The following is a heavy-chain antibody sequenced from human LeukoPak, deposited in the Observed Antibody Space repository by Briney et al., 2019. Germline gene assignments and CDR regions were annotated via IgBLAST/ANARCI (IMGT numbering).Heavy chain of an antibody. CDR3: AKRGVVIRVFLVGFHKEAYYFDS. J-gene: IGHJ4*02. Sequence: PGGSLRLSCAASGFTFSSYSMNWVRQAPGKGLEWVSYISSGSSTIYYADSVQGRFTISRDNPKNTLYLQMNSLRAEDTAVYFCAKRGVVIRVFLVGFHKEAYYFDSWGQGTLVTVSS. CDR2: ISSGSSTI. D-gene: IGHD3-10*01. CDR1: GFTFSSYS. V-gene: IGHV3-48*01.